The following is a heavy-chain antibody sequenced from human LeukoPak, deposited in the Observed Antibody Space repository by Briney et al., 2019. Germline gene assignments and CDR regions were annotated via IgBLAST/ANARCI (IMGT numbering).Heavy chain of an antibody. Sequence: GGSLRLSCAASGFTVSSNYMSWVRQAPGKGLEWVSVIYSGGSTYYADSVKGRFTISRDNSKNTLYLQMNSLRAEDTAVYYCARAIVGATRLVYWGQGTLVTVSS. CDR3: ARAIVGATRLVY. D-gene: IGHD1-26*01. J-gene: IGHJ4*02. CDR2: IYSGGST. V-gene: IGHV3-53*01. CDR1: GFTVSSNY.